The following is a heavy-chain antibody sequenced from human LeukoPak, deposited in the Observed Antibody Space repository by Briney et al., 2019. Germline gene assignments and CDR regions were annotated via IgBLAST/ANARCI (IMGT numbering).Heavy chain of an antibody. CDR3: ARSYVWSGYFHA. CDR1: GFTFSSYS. Sequence: GGSLRLSCAASGFTFSSYSMNWVRQAPGKGPGWVSYISSSSSTIYYADSVKGRFTISRDNAKNSLYLQMNNRRAEDTAVYYCARSYVWSGYFHAWGQGTLVTVSS. V-gene: IGHV3-48*01. CDR2: ISSSSSTI. D-gene: IGHD3-3*01. J-gene: IGHJ5*02.